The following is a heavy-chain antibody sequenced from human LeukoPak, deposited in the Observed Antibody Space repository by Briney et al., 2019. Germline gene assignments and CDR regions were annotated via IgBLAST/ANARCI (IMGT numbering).Heavy chain of an antibody. CDR2: ISSSSSYI. V-gene: IGHV3-21*01. Sequence: GGSLRLSCAASGFAFSDYSMNWVRQAPGKGLEWVSSISSSSSYIYYADSVKGRFTISRDNAKNSLYLQMNSLRAEDTAVYYCARATVEMATFDAFDIWGQGTMVTVSS. CDR3: ARATVEMATFDAFDI. D-gene: IGHD5-24*01. J-gene: IGHJ3*02. CDR1: GFAFSDYS.